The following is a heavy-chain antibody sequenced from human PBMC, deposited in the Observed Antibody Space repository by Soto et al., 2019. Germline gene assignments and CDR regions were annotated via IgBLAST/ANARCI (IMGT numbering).Heavy chain of an antibody. CDR1: GYSFTSYW. Sequence: PGASLKISCKGSGYSFTSYWIGWVRQMPGKGLEWMGIIYPGDSDTRYSPSFQGQVTISADKSISTAYLQWSSLKASDTAMYYCARQEGLVTNLGPWFDPWGQGTLVTVSS. D-gene: IGHD2-15*01. CDR2: IYPGDSDT. V-gene: IGHV5-51*01. J-gene: IGHJ5*02. CDR3: ARQEGLVTNLGPWFDP.